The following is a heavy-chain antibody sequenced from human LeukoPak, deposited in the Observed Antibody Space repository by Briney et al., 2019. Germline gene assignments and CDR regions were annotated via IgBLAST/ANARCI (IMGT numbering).Heavy chain of an antibody. Sequence: ASVHVSCKASGYMFTSYGISWVRQAPGQGLEWMGWISTNKGNTNYARRLQGRVTMTTNTSTSTAYMELRSLRSDDTAIYYCVRDIQWRFDPWGQGTLVTVSS. CDR2: ISTNKGNT. D-gene: IGHD2-8*01. J-gene: IGHJ5*02. V-gene: IGHV1-18*01. CDR1: GYMFTSYG. CDR3: VRDIQWRFDP.